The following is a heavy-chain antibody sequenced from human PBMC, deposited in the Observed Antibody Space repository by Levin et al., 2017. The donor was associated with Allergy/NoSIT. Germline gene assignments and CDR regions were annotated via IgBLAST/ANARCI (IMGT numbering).Heavy chain of an antibody. CDR3: AREMAETAADTFDI. J-gene: IGHJ3*02. CDR2: ISPYNGDT. V-gene: IGHV1-18*01. Sequence: ASVKVSCKASGYTFTFYGLTWVRQAPGQGLEWMGWISPYNGDTKYGQNFQGRVTMAADTSTSTAYMELRSLRFDDTAIYYCAREMAETAADTFDIWGQGTMVTVSS. D-gene: IGHD2-8*01. CDR1: GYTFTFYG.